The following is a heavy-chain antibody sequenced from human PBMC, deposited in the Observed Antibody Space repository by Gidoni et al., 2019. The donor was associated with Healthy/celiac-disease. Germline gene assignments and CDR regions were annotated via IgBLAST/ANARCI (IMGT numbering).Heavy chain of an antibody. V-gene: IGHV4-59*01. CDR2: IDYSGST. CDR3: ARDNSSGWYGSGGVCFDY. J-gene: IGHJ4*02. CDR1: GGSISSYY. Sequence: QVQLQESGPGLVKPSETLSLTCTVSGGSISSYYWSWIRQPPGKGLEWIGYIDYSGSTTYNPSLKSRVTISVHTSKNQFSLKLSSVTAADTAVYYCARDNSSGWYGSGGVCFDYWGQGTLVTVSS. D-gene: IGHD6-19*01.